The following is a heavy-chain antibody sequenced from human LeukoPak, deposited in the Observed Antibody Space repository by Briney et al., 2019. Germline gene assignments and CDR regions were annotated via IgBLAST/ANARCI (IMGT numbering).Heavy chain of an antibody. CDR2: IKEDGSEK. J-gene: IGHJ4*02. V-gene: IGHV3-7*01. CDR1: GFTFSNYW. D-gene: IGHD3-16*01. Sequence: GGSLRLSCAASGFTFSNYWMSWVRQAPGKGLEWLANIKEDGSEKYYVDSVKGRFTISRDNSKNTLYLQMNSLRAEDTAVYYCAKDWGKYYFDYWGQGTLVTVSS. CDR3: AKDWGKYYFDY.